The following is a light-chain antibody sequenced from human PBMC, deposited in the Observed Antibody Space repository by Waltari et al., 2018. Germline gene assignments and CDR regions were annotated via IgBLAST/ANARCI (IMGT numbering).Light chain of an antibody. Sequence: EILLTQSPGTLSLSPGERATPSCRASQNVGKNYLGWYQQRPGQPPRLLIFGASNRATGIPDRFSGSGSGTDFTLTISRLESEDFAVYFCQQYASQPITFGQGTRLE. CDR1: QNVGKNY. CDR2: GAS. CDR3: QQYASQPIT. J-gene: IGKJ5*01. V-gene: IGKV3-20*01.